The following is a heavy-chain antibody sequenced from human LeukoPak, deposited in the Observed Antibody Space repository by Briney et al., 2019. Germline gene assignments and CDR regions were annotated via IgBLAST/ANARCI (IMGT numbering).Heavy chain of an antibody. V-gene: IGHV3-23*01. D-gene: IGHD1-1*01. CDR2: ISGSGGST. CDR1: GFTFSSYA. CDR3: AKDAPEGTSTNWFDP. J-gene: IGHJ5*02. Sequence: GGSLRLSXAASGFTFSSYAMSWVRQAPGKGLEWVSAISGSGGSTYYADSVKVRFTISRDNSKNTLYLQMNSLRAEDTAVYYCAKDAPEGTSTNWFDPWGQGTLVTVSS.